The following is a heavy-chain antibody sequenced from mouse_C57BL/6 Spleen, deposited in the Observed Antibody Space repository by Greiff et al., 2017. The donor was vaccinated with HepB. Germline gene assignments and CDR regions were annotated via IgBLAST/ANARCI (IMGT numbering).Heavy chain of an antibody. V-gene: IGHV3-6*01. CDR2: ISYDGSN. Sequence: EVQVVESGPGLVKPSQSLSLTCSVPGYSITSGYYWNWIRQFPGNKLEWMGYISYDGSNNYNPSLKNRISITRDTSKNQFFLKLNSVTTEDTATYYCARDLDYWGQGTTLTVSS. CDR3: ARDLDY. CDR1: GYSITSGYY. J-gene: IGHJ2*01.